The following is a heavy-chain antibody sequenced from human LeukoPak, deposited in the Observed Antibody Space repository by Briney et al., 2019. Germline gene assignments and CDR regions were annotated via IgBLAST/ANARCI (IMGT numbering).Heavy chain of an antibody. V-gene: IGHV3-48*04. CDR3: ARAMSTFGGVRNYFDS. J-gene: IGHJ4*02. CDR2: VSISSGTI. D-gene: IGHD3-16*01. CDR1: GFTFSSYA. Sequence: GGSLRLSCAASGFTFSSYAMNWVRQAPGKGLEWVSFVSISSGTIYYADSVKGRFSISRDNAKSSLDLQMNSLRAEDTAVYYCARAMSTFGGVRNYFDSWGQGTLVTVSS.